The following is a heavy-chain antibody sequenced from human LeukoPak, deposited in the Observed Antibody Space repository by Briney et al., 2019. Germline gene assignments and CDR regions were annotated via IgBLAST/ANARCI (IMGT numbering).Heavy chain of an antibody. V-gene: IGHV5-51*01. J-gene: IGHJ3*02. CDR2: IYPGDSDT. D-gene: IGHD2-2*01. CDR3: ARREDCSSTSCSDAFDI. Sequence: GESLKISCKGSGYSFTSYWIGWGRQMPGKGLEWMGIIYPGDSDTRYSPSFQGQVTISADKSISTAYLQWSSLKASDTAMYYCARREDCSSTSCSDAFDIWGQGTMVTVSS. CDR1: GYSFTSYW.